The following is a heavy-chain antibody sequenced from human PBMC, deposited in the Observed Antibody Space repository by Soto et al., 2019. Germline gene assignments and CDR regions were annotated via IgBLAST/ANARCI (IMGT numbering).Heavy chain of an antibody. CDR1: GGSVSRSGYN. J-gene: IGHJ4*02. V-gene: IGHV4-39*01. CDR3: ARQGCGGDCYPDY. Sequence: QLRLQVSGPGLVKPSETLSLTCTVSGGSVSRSGYNWGWIRQPPGKGLEWIGSISYSGSTYYNPSLKSRVTISVDTSKNQFSLRLTSVTAADTAVYYCARQGCGGDCYPDYWGQGTLVTVSS. D-gene: IGHD2-21*02. CDR2: ISYSGST.